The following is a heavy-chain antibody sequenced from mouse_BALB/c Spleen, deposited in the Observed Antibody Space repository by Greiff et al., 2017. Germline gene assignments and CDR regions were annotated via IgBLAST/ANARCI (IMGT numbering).Heavy chain of an antibody. Sequence: VQLQESGAELARPGASVKMSCKASGYTFTSYTMHWVKQRPGQGLEWIGYINPSSGYTNYNQKFKDKATLTADKSSSTAYMQLSSLTSEDSAVYYCARSGYLAMDYWGQGTSVTVSS. D-gene: IGHD2-2*01. CDR1: GYTFTSYT. V-gene: IGHV1-4*01. CDR3: ARSGYLAMDY. CDR2: INPSSGYT. J-gene: IGHJ4*01.